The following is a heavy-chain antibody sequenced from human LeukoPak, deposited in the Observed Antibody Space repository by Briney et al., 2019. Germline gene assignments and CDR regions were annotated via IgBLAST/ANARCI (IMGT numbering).Heavy chain of an antibody. D-gene: IGHD3-10*01. CDR2: INSDGSTT. V-gene: IGHV3-74*01. Sequence: PGGALRLSCAASGVTFSTYWMHWVRQAPGKGLVWVSHINSDGSTTSYADSVKGRFTISRDNSKNTLYLQMNSLRAEDTAVYYCAKDRNYYGSGTFDYWGQGTLVTVSS. J-gene: IGHJ4*02. CDR3: AKDRNYYGSGTFDY. CDR1: GVTFSTYW.